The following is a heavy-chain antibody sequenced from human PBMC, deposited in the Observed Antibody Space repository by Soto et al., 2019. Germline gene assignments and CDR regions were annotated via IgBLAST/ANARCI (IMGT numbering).Heavy chain of an antibody. D-gene: IGHD6-19*01. CDR2: TYYRSKWYN. Sequence: PSQTLSLTCAISGDSVSSNSAAWNWIRQSPSRGLEWLGRTYYRSKWYNDYAVSVKSRITINPDTSKNQFSLQLNSVTPEDTAVYYCAREGSSGWYGAYYGMDVLGQGTTVTVS. CDR3: AREGSSGWYGAYYGMDV. J-gene: IGHJ6*02. CDR1: GDSVSSNSAA. V-gene: IGHV6-1*01.